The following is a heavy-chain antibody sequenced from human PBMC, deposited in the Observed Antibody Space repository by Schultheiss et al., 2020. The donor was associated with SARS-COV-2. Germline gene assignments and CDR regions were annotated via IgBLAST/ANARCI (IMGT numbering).Heavy chain of an antibody. J-gene: IGHJ4*02. V-gene: IGHV4-34*01. CDR2: IYYSGST. CDR3: ARSVGSSSWYLRY. CDR1: GGSFSGYY. D-gene: IGHD6-13*01. Sequence: SETLSLTCAVYGGSFSGYYWSWIRQPPGKGLEWIGSIYYSGSTYYNPSLKSRVTISVDTSKNQFSLKLSSVTAADTAVYYCARSVGSSSWYLRYWGQGTLVTVSS.